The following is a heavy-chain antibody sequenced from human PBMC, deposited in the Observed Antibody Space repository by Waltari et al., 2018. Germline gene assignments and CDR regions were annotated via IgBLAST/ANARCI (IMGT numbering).Heavy chain of an antibody. CDR1: GYSISSGYY. D-gene: IGHD1-20*01. CDR2: IYHSGST. CDR3: ARDTPAPRITGATSVDY. J-gene: IGHJ4*01. Sequence: QVQLQESGPGLVKPSETLSLTCAVSGYSISSGYYWGWIRQPPGKGLEWIGSIYHSGSTFYNPSLKSRVTISVDTSKNQFSLKLSSVTAADTAVYYCARDTPAPRITGATSVDYWGQEPWSPSPQ. V-gene: IGHV4-38-2*02.